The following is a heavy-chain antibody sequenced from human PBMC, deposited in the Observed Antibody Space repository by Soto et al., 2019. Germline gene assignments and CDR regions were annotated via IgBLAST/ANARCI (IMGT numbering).Heavy chain of an antibody. V-gene: IGHV1-8*01. CDR2: MSPNSGNT. CDR1: GYTFTSYD. CDR3: ARLITIVGGVPLQYYYGMGV. Sequence: ASVKVSCKASGYTFTSYDINWVRQATGQGLEWMGWMSPNSGNTGYAQKFQGRVTMTRNTSISTAYMDLSSLRSEDTAVYYCARLITIVGGVPLQYYYGMGVPAKRSTGTVAS. D-gene: IGHD3-3*01. J-gene: IGHJ6*04.